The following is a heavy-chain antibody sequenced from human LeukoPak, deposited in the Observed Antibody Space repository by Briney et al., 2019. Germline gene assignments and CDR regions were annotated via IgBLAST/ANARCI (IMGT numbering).Heavy chain of an antibody. CDR3: ARGPPMTYLNIWYFDL. J-gene: IGHJ2*01. Sequence: SETLSLTCAVYGGSFSGYYWSWIRQPPGKGLEWIGEINHSGSTNYNPSLKSRVTISVDTSKNQFSLKLSSVTAADTAVYYCARGPPMTYLNIWYFDLWGRGTLVTVSS. CDR2: INHSGST. CDR1: GGSFSGYY. V-gene: IGHV4-34*01. D-gene: IGHD2-21*02.